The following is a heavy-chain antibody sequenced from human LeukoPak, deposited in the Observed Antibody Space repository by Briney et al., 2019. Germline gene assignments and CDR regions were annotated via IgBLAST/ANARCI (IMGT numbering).Heavy chain of an antibody. CDR1: GGTFSSYA. CDR3: ARELPPSIAAAPPLGMDV. Sequence: SVKVSCKASGGTFSSYAISWVRQAPGQGLEWMGEIIPIFGTANYAQKFQGRVTITADESTSTAYMELSSLRSEDTAVYYCARELPPSIAAAPPLGMDVWGQGTTVTVSS. CDR2: IIPIFGTA. V-gene: IGHV1-69*13. D-gene: IGHD6-13*01. J-gene: IGHJ6*02.